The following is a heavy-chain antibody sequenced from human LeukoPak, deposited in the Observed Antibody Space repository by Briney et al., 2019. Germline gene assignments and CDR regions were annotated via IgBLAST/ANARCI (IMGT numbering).Heavy chain of an antibody. CDR3: ARGRGYSSSWLYYYYYMDV. CDR2: INHSGST. Sequence: SETLSLTCAVYSGSFSGYYWSWICQPPGKGLEWIGEINHSGSTNYNPSLKSRVTISVDTSKNQFSLKLSSVTAADTAVYYCARGRGYSSSWLYYYYYMDVWGKGTTVTVSS. D-gene: IGHD6-13*01. V-gene: IGHV4-34*01. J-gene: IGHJ6*03. CDR1: SGSFSGYY.